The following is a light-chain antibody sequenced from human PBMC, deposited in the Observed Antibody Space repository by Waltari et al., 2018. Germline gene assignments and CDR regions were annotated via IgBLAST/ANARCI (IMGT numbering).Light chain of an antibody. CDR2: AAS. CDR3: QQYYSTPRT. Sequence: DMQMTQSPSSLSASVADRVTITYRASQGISKSLAWYQQKPGKAPKLLLYAASRLESGVPSRFSGSGSGTDYTRTISSLQPEDFATYYCQQYYSTPRTFGQGTKVEIK. J-gene: IGKJ1*01. V-gene: IGKV1-NL1*01. CDR1: QGISKS.